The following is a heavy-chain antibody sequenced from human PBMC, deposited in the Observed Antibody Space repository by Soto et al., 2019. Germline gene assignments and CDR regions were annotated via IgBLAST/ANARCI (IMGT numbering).Heavy chain of an antibody. Sequence: QPGGSLRLSCAASGFTFSSYAMSWVRQAPGKGLEWVSAISGSGGSTYYADSVKGRFTISRDNSKNTLYLQMNSLRAEDTAVYYCAKNPDLGYCSSTSCYTFTEYFQHWGQGTLVTVSS. V-gene: IGHV3-23*01. CDR3: AKNPDLGYCSSTSCYTFTEYFQH. D-gene: IGHD2-2*02. CDR2: ISGSGGST. J-gene: IGHJ1*01. CDR1: GFTFSSYA.